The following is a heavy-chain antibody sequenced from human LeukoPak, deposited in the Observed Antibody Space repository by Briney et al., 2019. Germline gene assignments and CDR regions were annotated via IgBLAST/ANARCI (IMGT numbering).Heavy chain of an antibody. J-gene: IGHJ4*02. CDR3: AKDEQWLAYYFDY. Sequence: GGSLRLSCAASGFTFTTYAMGWVRQAPGKGLEWVSSISGSGGSTYYADSVKGRFTISRDNSKNTLHLQMNSLRAEDTAVYYCAKDEQWLAYYFDYWGQGTLVTVPS. CDR1: GFTFTTYA. V-gene: IGHV3-23*01. CDR2: ISGSGGST. D-gene: IGHD6-19*01.